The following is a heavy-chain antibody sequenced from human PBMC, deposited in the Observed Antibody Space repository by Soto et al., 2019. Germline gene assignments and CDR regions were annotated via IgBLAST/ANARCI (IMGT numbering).Heavy chain of an antibody. Sequence: SETLSLTCTVSGGSISSGGYYWSWIRQPPGKGLEWIGYIYYSGSTNYNPSLKSRVTISVDTSKNQFSLKLSSVTAADTAVYYCASSYPGNYYDSSGYYSYYYGMDVWGQGTTVTVSS. CDR2: IYYSGST. D-gene: IGHD3-22*01. V-gene: IGHV4-61*08. J-gene: IGHJ6*02. CDR3: ASSYPGNYYDSSGYYSYYYGMDV. CDR1: GGSISSGGYY.